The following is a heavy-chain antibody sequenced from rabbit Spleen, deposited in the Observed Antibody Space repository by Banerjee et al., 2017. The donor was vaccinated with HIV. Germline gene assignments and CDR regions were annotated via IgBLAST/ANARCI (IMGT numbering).Heavy chain of an antibody. D-gene: IGHD8-1*01. CDR2: IDPVFGST. CDR1: GFDFSSYY. V-gene: IGHV1S7*01. Sequence: QLKESGGGLVQPGGSLKLSCKASGFDFSSYYMSWVRQAPGKGLEWIGYIDPVFGSTYYANWVNGRFSISRENAQNTVFLQMTSLTAADTATYFCARDGAGGSYFALWGPGTLVTVS. CDR3: ARDGAGGSYFAL. J-gene: IGHJ4*01.